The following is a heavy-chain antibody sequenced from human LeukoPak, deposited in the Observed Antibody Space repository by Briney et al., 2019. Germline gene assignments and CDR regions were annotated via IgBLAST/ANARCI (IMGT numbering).Heavy chain of an antibody. Sequence: SETLSLTCTVSGGSISSGSYYWSWIRQPAGKGLEWIGRIYTSGSTNYNPSLKSRVTISVDTSKNQFSLKLSSVTAADTAVYYCARGGDYGDYEGYWGQGTLVTVPS. D-gene: IGHD4-17*01. V-gene: IGHV4-61*02. J-gene: IGHJ4*02. CDR1: GGSISSGSYY. CDR3: ARGGDYGDYEGY. CDR2: IYTSGST.